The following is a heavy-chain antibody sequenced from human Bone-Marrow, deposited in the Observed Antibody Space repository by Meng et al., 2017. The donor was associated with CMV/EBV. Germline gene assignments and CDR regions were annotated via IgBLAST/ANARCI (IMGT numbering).Heavy chain of an antibody. V-gene: IGHV3-7*01. CDR3: AKDIAAAGVDY. Sequence: GESLKISCAASGFTFSSYWMSWVRQAAGKGLEWVANIKQDGSEKYYVDSVKGRFTMSRDNAKNSLYLQMNSLRAEDTAVYYCAKDIAAAGVDYWGQGTLVTVSS. D-gene: IGHD6-13*01. CDR1: GFTFSSYW. J-gene: IGHJ4*02. CDR2: IKQDGSEK.